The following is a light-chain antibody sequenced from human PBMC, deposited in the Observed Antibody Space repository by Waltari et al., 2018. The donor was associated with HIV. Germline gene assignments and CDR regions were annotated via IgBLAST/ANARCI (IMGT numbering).Light chain of an antibody. CDR1: QSLLFSSGNYH. J-gene: IGKJ5*01. V-gene: IGKV2-28*01. Sequence: DIVMTQSPLSLSVTPGEPASISCRSSQSLLFSSGNYHFDWYLQKPGQSPQVLIYLASNRASGVPDRFSGSGSGTDFTLKISRVEAEDVGVYCCMQALQTPITFGQGTRLEIK. CDR2: LAS. CDR3: MQALQTPIT.